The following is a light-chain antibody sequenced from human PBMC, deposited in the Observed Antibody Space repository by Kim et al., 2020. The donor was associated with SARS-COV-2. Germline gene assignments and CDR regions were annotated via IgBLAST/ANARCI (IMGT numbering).Light chain of an antibody. CDR2: RNS. V-gene: IGLV1-47*01. J-gene: IGLJ1*01. CDR3: AAWDDRLGVYV. CDR1: YSNVGGNY. Sequence: ELTQPPSASGTPGQSVTISCSGSYSNVGGNYVCWYQHLPGTAPQPLIYRNSQRPSGVPDRFSGSKSGNSASLAITGLRSADEADYYCAAWDDRLGVYVFGPGTKVTVL.